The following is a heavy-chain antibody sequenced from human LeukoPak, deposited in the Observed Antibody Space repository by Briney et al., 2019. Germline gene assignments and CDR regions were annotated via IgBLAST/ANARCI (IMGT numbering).Heavy chain of an antibody. Sequence: VASVKVSCKASGYTFTDYYMHWVRQAPGQGFEWMGWINPNSGGTNYAQKFQGRFTMTRDTSISTAYMELSRLRSDDTAVYYCARDTAAAGTFDYWGQGTLVTVSS. CDR3: ARDTAAAGTFDY. CDR1: GYTFTDYY. V-gene: IGHV1-2*02. J-gene: IGHJ4*02. D-gene: IGHD6-13*01. CDR2: INPNSGGT.